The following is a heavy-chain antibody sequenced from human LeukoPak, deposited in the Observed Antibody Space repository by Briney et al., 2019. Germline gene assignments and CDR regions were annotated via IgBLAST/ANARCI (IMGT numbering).Heavy chain of an antibody. J-gene: IGHJ3*02. CDR3: ARDGPRGIVGARGAFDI. V-gene: IGHV1-18*01. CDR2: ISAYNGNT. CDR1: GYTFTSYG. Sequence: GASVKVSCKASGYTFTSYGISWVRQAPGQGLEWMGWISAYNGNTNYAQELQGRVTMTTDTSTSTAYMELRSLRSDDTAVYYCARDGPRGIVGARGAFDIWGQGTMVTVSS. D-gene: IGHD1-26*01.